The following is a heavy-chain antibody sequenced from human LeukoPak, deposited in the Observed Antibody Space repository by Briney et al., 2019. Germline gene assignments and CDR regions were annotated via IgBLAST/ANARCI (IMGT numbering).Heavy chain of an antibody. V-gene: IGHV4-4*02. J-gene: IGHJ4*02. D-gene: IGHD6-19*01. CDR1: GGSISSSHW. CDR3: ARGTGYSSGCPDY. Sequence: SETLSLTCAVSGGSISSSHWWSWVRQPPGRGLEWIGEIYHSGSTNYSPSLKSRVTLSVDKSKNQFSLKLSSVTAADTAVYYCARGTGYSSGCPDYWGQGTLVTVSS. CDR2: IYHSGST.